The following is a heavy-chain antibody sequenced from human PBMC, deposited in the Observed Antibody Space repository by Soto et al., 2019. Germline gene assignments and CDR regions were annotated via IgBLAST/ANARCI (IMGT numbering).Heavy chain of an antibody. V-gene: IGHV1-2*02. CDR1: GYTFSGFY. CDR3: RVTGVSEVDY. D-gene: IGHD2-8*01. CDR2: IYPDSGGT. Sequence: QVQLVQSGAEVKKPGASVKVSCRASGYTFSGFYIHWVRQAPGQGLESMGWIYPDSGGTDYAQKFQGRVTMTRDTSISTAYMELSRLRSDDTAVYYCRVTGVSEVDYWGQGTLVTVSS. J-gene: IGHJ4*02.